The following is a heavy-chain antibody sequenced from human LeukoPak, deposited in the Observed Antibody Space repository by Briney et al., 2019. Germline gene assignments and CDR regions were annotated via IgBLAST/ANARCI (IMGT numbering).Heavy chain of an antibody. D-gene: IGHD6-13*01. Sequence: AASVKVSCKASGYTFTSYGISWVRQAPGQGLEWMGWISAYNGNTNYAQKLQGRVTMTTDTSTSTAYMELRSLRSDDTAVYYCARDVSPYSSSWYDPWGQGTLVTVSS. J-gene: IGHJ5*02. CDR3: ARDVSPYSSSWYDP. CDR2: ISAYNGNT. V-gene: IGHV1-18*01. CDR1: GYTFTSYG.